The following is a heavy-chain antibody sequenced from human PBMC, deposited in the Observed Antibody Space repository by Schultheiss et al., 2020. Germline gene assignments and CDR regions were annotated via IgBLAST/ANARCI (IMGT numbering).Heavy chain of an antibody. CDR3: ARDFGDSGIAAARSRFGY. J-gene: IGHJ4*02. Sequence: GGSLRLPCAASGFTVSSNYMSWVRQAPGKGLEWVSVIYSGGGTYYADSVKGRFTVSRDNSKNTLYLQMNSLRAEDTAVYYCARDFGDSGIAAARSRFGYWGQGTLVTVSS. CDR1: GFTVSSNY. CDR2: IYSGGGT. D-gene: IGHD6-13*01. V-gene: IGHV3-53*01.